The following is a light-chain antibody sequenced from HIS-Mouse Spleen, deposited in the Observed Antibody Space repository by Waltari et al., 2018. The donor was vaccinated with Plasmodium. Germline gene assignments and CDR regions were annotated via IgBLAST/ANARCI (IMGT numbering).Light chain of an antibody. CDR1: SSDVGSYNL. J-gene: IGLJ1*01. V-gene: IGLV2-23*01. CDR3: CSYAGSSTYV. Sequence: QSALTQPASVSGSPGQSITISCTGTSSDVGSYNLFSCYQQHPGKAPKLMIYEGSKRPSGVSNRFSGSKSGNTASLTISGLQAEDKADYYCCSYAGSSTYVFGTGTKVTVL. CDR2: EGS.